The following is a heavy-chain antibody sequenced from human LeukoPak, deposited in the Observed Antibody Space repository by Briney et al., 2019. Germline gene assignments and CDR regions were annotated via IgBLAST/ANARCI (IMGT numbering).Heavy chain of an antibody. J-gene: IGHJ4*02. Sequence: ASVKVSCKASGYTFTSYYMHWVRQAPGQGLEWMGWISAYNGNTNYAQKLQGRVTMTTDTSTSTAYMGLRSLRSDDTAVYYCARGPIYDILTGYPKGVVDYWGQGTLVTVSS. CDR1: GYTFTSYY. D-gene: IGHD3-9*01. CDR2: ISAYNGNT. V-gene: IGHV1-18*04. CDR3: ARGPIYDILTGYPKGVVDY.